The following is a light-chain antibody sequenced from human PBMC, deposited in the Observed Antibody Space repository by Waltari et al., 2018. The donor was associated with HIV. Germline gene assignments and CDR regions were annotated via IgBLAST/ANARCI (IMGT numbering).Light chain of an antibody. CDR2: LGS. CDR1: QSLLNRNGFNY. V-gene: IGKV2-28*01. J-gene: IGKJ5*01. CDR3: MQALQTPLIT. Sequence: DIVMTQSPLSLPVTPGEPASISCRSSQSLLNRNGFNYLDWYLQKPGQSPHLLIYLGSIRASGVPDRCSGSGSGTDFTLKISRVEAEDVWVYYCMQALQTPLITFGQGTRLEIK.